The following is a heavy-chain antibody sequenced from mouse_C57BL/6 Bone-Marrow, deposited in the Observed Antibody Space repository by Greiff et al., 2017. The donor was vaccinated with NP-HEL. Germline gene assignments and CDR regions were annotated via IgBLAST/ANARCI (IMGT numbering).Heavy chain of an antibody. J-gene: IGHJ1*03. CDR3: ARERVYSNYWYFDV. D-gene: IGHD2-5*01. Sequence: DVQLVESGGGSVQPGESLKLSCESNEYEFPSHDMSWVRKTPEKRLELVAAINSDGGSTYYPDTMERRFIISRDNTKKTLYLQMSSLRSEDTALYYCARERVYSNYWYFDVWGTGTTVTVSS. CDR2: INSDGGST. V-gene: IGHV5-2*01. CDR1: EYEFPSHD.